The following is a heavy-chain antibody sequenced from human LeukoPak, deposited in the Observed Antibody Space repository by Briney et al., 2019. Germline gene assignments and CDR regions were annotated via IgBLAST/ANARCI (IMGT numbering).Heavy chain of an antibody. CDR2: ISAYNGNT. Sequence: ASVKVSCKTSGYTFTSYGISWVRQAPGQGLEWMGWISAYNGNTNYAQNLQGRVTMTTDTSTSTAYMELRSLRSDDTAVYYCVRVPPPPVYCSAGSCSDYYYMDVWGKGTTVTVSS. CDR1: GYTFTSYG. D-gene: IGHD2-15*01. V-gene: IGHV1-18*01. J-gene: IGHJ6*03. CDR3: VRVPPPPVYCSAGSCSDYYYMDV.